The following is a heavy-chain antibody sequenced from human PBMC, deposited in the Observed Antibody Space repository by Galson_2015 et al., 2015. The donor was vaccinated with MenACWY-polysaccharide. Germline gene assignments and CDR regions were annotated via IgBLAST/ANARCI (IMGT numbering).Heavy chain of an antibody. CDR3: ARAGYYDSSGYTLGGYFDL. V-gene: IGHV1-18*01. D-gene: IGHD3-22*01. CDR2: ISAYNGNT. CDR1: GYTFTSYG. J-gene: IGHJ2*01. Sequence: SVKVSCKASGYTFTSYGISWVRQAPGQGLEWMGWISAYNGNTNYAQKLQGRVTMTTDTSTSTAYMELRSLRSDDTAVYYCARAGYYDSSGYTLGGYFDLWGRGTLVTVSS.